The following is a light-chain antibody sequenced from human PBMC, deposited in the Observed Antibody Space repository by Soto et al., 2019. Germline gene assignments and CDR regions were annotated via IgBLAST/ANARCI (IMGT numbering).Light chain of an antibody. CDR1: SSDVGGYHF. CDR2: EVS. CDR3: SSYTSSSTLGV. Sequence: QSVLTQPPSASGSPGQSVTISCTGTSSDVGGYHFVAWYQQHPGKAPKLMIYEVSNRPSGVSNRFSGSKSGNTASLTISGLQAEDEADYYCSSYTSSSTLGVFGTGTKVTV. J-gene: IGLJ1*01. V-gene: IGLV2-14*01.